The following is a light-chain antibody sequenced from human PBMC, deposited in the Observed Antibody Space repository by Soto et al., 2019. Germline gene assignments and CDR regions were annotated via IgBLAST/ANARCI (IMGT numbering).Light chain of an antibody. CDR2: WAS. Sequence: DIVMTQSPDSLAVSLGARATINCKSSQSLLYTSNNKNYLAWYQQKPGQPPKLLIVWASTRASGVPDRFSGSGSGTDFTLSIGSLQAEDVAVYYCQQYYPAPITFGHGTRLEIK. J-gene: IGKJ5*01. CDR1: QSLLYTSNNKNY. CDR3: QQYYPAPIT. V-gene: IGKV4-1*01.